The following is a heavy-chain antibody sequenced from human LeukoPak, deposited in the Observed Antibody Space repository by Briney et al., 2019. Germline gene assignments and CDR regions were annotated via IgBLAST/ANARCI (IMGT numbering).Heavy chain of an antibody. Sequence: GGSLRLSCAASGFTVSSNYMNWVRQAPGKWLEWVSVIYSGGSTYYADSVKGRFTITRDNSKNTLYLQMNSLRAEDTAVYYCARGSSSEYYFDYWGQGTLVTVSS. CDR2: IYSGGST. CDR3: ARGSSSEYYFDY. V-gene: IGHV3-66*01. J-gene: IGHJ4*02. CDR1: GFTVSSNY.